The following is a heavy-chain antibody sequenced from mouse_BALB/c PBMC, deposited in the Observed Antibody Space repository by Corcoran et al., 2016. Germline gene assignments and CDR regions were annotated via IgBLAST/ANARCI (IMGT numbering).Heavy chain of an antibody. CDR2: IFPGSGNT. CDR3: ARGFGTSRYYDV. Sequence: QVQLQQSGPELVKPGASVKISCKASGYSFTSYYIHWVQQRPGQGLEWIGWIFPGSGNTKYNEKFKGKATLTADTSSSTAYMQLSSLTSEDSAVYFCARGFGTSRYYDVWGAGTTVTVSS. V-gene: IGHV1-66*01. D-gene: IGHD4-1*01. J-gene: IGHJ1*01. CDR1: GYSFTSYY.